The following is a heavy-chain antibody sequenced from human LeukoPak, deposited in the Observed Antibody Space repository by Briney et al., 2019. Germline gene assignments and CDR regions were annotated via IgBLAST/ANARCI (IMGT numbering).Heavy chain of an antibody. Sequence: ASVKVSCKASGYTFTSYDINWVRQATGQGLEWMGWMNPNSGNTGYAQKFQGRVTMTRNTSISTAYMELSSLRSEDTAVYYCARTVRSVVAAPRYYFDYWGREPWSPSPQ. CDR2: MNPNSGNT. J-gene: IGHJ4*02. D-gene: IGHD2-15*01. CDR1: GYTFTSYD. V-gene: IGHV1-8*01. CDR3: ARTVRSVVAAPRYYFDY.